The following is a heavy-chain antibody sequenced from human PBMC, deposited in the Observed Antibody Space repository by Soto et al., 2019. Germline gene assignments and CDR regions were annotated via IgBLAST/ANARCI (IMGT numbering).Heavy chain of an antibody. J-gene: IGHJ4*02. D-gene: IGHD3-16*01. CDR2: IIPIFGTA. V-gene: IGHV1-69*13. Sequence: SVKVSCKASGGTFSSYAISWVRQAPGQGLEWMGGIIPIFGTANYAQKFQGRVTITADESTSTAYMELSSLRSKDTAVYYCARATQYDYYFDYWGQGTLVTVSS. CDR3: ARATQYDYYFDY. CDR1: GGTFSSYA.